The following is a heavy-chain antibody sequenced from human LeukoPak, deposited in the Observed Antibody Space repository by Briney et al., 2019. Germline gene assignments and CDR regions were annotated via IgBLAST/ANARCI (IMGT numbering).Heavy chain of an antibody. Sequence: SETLSLTCTVSGGSISSYYWSLIRQPPGKGLEWIGYIYYSGSTNYNPSLKSRVTISVDTSKNQFSLKLSSVTAADTAVYYCARDRYSYSPYYYYYYGMDVWGQGTTVTVSS. J-gene: IGHJ6*02. D-gene: IGHD5-18*01. V-gene: IGHV4-59*01. CDR2: IYYSGST. CDR3: ARDRYSYSPYYYYYYGMDV. CDR1: GGSISSYY.